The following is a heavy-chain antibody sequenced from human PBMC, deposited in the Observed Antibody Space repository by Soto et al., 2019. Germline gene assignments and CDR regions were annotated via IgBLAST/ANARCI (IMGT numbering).Heavy chain of an antibody. Sequence: QVQLVQSGAEVKKPGSSVKVSCKASGGTFSSYTISWVRQAPGQGLEWMGRIIPILGIANYAQKFQGRVTITADKSTSTAYMELSSLRSEDTAVYCCATPTPGPDAFDIWGQGTMVTVSS. CDR2: IIPILGIA. D-gene: IGHD3-10*01. V-gene: IGHV1-69*02. CDR1: GGTFSSYT. CDR3: ATPTPGPDAFDI. J-gene: IGHJ3*02.